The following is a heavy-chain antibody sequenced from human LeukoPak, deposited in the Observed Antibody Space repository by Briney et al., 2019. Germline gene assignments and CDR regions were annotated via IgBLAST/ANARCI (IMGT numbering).Heavy chain of an antibody. D-gene: IGHD3-3*01. CDR1: GGSISSNVFY. Sequence: SETLSLTCTVSGGSISSNVFYWGWIRQPPGKGLEWIGSIYYSGSTYYNPSLKGRITISLDTSKNQFSLKVSSVTAADTAVYYCAREGSVGSYYDFWSGYSKPYYFDYWGQGTLVTVSS. J-gene: IGHJ4*02. V-gene: IGHV4-39*02. CDR3: AREGSVGSYYDFWSGYSKPYYFDY. CDR2: IYYSGST.